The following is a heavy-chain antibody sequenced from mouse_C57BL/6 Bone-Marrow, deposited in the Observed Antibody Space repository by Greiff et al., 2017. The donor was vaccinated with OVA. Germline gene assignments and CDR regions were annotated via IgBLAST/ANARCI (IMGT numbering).Heavy chain of an antibody. CDR2: IYPGSGST. V-gene: IGHV1-55*01. CDR1: GYTFTSYW. J-gene: IGHJ3*01. Sequence: QVQLQQPGAELVKPGASVKMSCKASGYTFTSYWITWVKQRPGQGLEWIGDIYPGSGSTNYNEKFTSKATLTVDTASSTAYMQLSSLTSEDSAVYYCASYYGSSEAWFAYWGQGTLVTVSA. CDR3: ASYYGSSEAWFAY. D-gene: IGHD1-1*01.